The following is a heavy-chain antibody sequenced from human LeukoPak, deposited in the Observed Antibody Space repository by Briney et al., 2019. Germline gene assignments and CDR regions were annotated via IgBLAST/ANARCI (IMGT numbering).Heavy chain of an antibody. CDR2: ISGSGDNR. D-gene: IGHD4-11*01. J-gene: IGHJ6*02. Sequence: GGSLRLSCAASGFTFSSYAMTWVRQAPGKGLEWVSVISGSGDNRYYADSVRGRFTISRDNSKNTLYLQMNSLRAEDTAVYYCATQNTVDYYYAMDVWGQGTTVTVSS. CDR3: ATQNTVDYYYAMDV. CDR1: GFTFSSYA. V-gene: IGHV3-23*01.